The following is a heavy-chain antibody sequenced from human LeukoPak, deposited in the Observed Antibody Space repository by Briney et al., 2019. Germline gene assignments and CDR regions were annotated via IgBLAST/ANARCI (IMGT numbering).Heavy chain of an antibody. CDR3: ARRVYWHDGRGSYEAHYFDY. J-gene: IGHJ4*02. CDR2: IYYSGSS. Sequence: PSETLSLTCAVSGGFISSTNYYWGWIRQPPGKGLEWIGSIYYSGSSNYNPSLQSRVTISVDTSKNQFSLKLNSVTAADTAVYYCARRVYWHDGRGSYEAHYFDYWGQGTLVTVSS. V-gene: IGHV4-39*01. D-gene: IGHD3-22*01. CDR1: GGFISSTNYY.